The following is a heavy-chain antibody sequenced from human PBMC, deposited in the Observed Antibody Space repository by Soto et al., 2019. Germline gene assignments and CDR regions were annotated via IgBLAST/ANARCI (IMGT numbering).Heavy chain of an antibody. J-gene: IGHJ6*02. D-gene: IGHD2-15*01. CDR1: GFTFRIYA. CDR2: ISYDGSNK. Sequence: QVHLVESGGGVVQPGRSLRLSCAASGFTFRIYAMHWVRQAPGKGLECVAVISYDGSNKFYRDSVKGRFTISRDNSKTTLYLQINSLRYEDTAVYYCARGDREDIAVVVGARPGEYGVDVWGQGTTVTVSS. V-gene: IGHV3-30-3*01. CDR3: ARGDREDIAVVVGARPGEYGVDV.